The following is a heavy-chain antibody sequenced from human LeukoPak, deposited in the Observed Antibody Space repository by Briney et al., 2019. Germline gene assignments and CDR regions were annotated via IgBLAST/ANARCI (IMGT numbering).Heavy chain of an antibody. V-gene: IGHV1-2*02. J-gene: IGHJ4*02. CDR1: GYTFTIYY. CDR2: INPNSGGT. CDR3: ASVYSSSWYYFDY. Sequence: ASVKVSCKASGYTFTIYYIHWVRQAPGQGLEWMGWINPNSGGTNYAQKFQGRVTMTRDTSISTAYMELSRLRSDDTAVYYCASVYSSSWYYFDYWGQGTLVTVSS. D-gene: IGHD6-13*01.